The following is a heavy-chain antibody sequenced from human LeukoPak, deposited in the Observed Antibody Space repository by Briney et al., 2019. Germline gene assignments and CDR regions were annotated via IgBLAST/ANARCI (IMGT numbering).Heavy chain of an antibody. J-gene: IGHJ4*02. D-gene: IGHD6-13*01. CDR2: IYYSGST. CDR3: ARLVAAAGTETFDY. Sequence: SETLPLTCTVSGGSISSYYWSWIRQPPGKGLEWIGYIYYSGSTNYNPSLKSRVTISVDTSKNQFSLKLSSVTAADTAVYYCARLVAAAGTETFDYWGQGTLVTVSS. V-gene: IGHV4-59*08. CDR1: GGSISSYY.